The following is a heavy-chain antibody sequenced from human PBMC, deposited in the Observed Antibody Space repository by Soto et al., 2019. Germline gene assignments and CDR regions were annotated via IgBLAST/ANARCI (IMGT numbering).Heavy chain of an antibody. J-gene: IGHJ3*02. CDR2: ISYDGSNK. V-gene: IGHV3-30-3*01. CDR1: GFTFSSYA. D-gene: IGHD3-3*01. CDR3: ASEPTIFGVVVLGNDAFDI. Sequence: QVQLVESGGGVVQPGRSLRLSCAASGFTFSSYAMHWVRQAPGKGLEWVAVISYDGSNKYYADSVKGRFTISRDNSQNTLYLQMNSLRAEGTAVYYCASEPTIFGVVVLGNDAFDIWGQGTMVTVSS.